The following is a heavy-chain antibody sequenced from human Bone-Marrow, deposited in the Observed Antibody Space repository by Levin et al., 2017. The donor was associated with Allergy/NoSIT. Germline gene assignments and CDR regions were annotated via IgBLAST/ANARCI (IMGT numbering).Heavy chain of an antibody. CDR1: GFTFSNYA. D-gene: IGHD4-23*01. CDR2: ISGSGDST. Sequence: GGSLRLSCAASGFTFSNYAMTWVRQAPGKGLEWVSSISGSGDSTYYADSVKGRFTISRDNSKNTLYLQMNSLRAEDTAIYYCAKDVSRGNCYDSWGQGTLVTVSS. CDR3: AKDVSRGNCYDS. V-gene: IGHV3-23*01. J-gene: IGHJ4*02.